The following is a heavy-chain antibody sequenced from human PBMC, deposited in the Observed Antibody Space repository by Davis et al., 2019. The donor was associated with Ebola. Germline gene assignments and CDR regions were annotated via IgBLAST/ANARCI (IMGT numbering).Heavy chain of an antibody. V-gene: IGHV3-30*02. CDR1: GFTFSTYG. CDR2: IWYDGSNK. Sequence: PGGSLRLSCAASGFTFSTYGMHWVRQAPGKGLEWVAVIWYDGSNKYYADSVKGRFTISRDNSKNTLYLQMNSLRVEETAVYYCVKERSDTYDFDYSGQGTLVTVSS. CDR3: VKERSDTYDFDY. J-gene: IGHJ4*02. D-gene: IGHD2-15*01.